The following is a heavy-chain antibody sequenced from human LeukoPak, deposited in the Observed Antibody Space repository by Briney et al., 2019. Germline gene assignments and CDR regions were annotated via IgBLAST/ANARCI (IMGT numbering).Heavy chain of an antibody. CDR1: GLFFSGYT. CDR3: VRHEYASGQEIGDF. Sequence: SETLSLTCDVYGLFFSGYTWHWIRQPPGKGLEWIGEINTSGNTNYNPSLKSRLSISVDTSKNQFSLKVNSVTAADTAVYYCVRHEYASGQEIGDFWGQGTLVTVSS. J-gene: IGHJ4*02. CDR2: INTSGNT. V-gene: IGHV4-34*01. D-gene: IGHD2/OR15-2a*01.